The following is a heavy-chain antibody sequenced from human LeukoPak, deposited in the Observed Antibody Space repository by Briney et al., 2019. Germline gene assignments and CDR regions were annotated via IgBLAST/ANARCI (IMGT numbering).Heavy chain of an antibody. CDR1: GGSFSGYY. CDR3: ARGPYDYGDYVSAGPDY. CDR2: INHSGST. D-gene: IGHD4-17*01. V-gene: IGHV4-34*01. J-gene: IGHJ4*02. Sequence: PSETLSLPCAVYGGSFSGYYWSWIRQPPGKGLEWIGEINHSGSTNYNASLKSRVTISVDTSKNQYSLKVNPVTAADTAVYYCARGPYDYGDYVSAGPDYWGQGTLVTVSS.